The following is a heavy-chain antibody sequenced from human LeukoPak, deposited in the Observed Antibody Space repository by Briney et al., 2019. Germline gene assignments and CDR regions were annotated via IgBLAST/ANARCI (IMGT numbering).Heavy chain of an antibody. D-gene: IGHD5-18*01. CDR2: IYYSGST. CDR1: GGSISSSSYY. V-gene: IGHV4-39*07. J-gene: IGHJ4*02. CDR3: ARDTAMASYYFDY. Sequence: NASDTLSLTCTLSGGSISSSSYYWGWIRQPPGRGREWIGGIYYSGSTYYNPSLKGRVTISVDTSKNQFSLKLSSVTAADTAVYYCARDTAMASYYFDYWGQGTLVTVSS.